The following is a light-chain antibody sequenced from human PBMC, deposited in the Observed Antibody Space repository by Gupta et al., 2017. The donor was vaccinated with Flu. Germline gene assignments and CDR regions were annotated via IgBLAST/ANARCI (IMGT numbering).Light chain of an antibody. CDR2: DDS. V-gene: IGLV3-21*02. J-gene: IGLJ3*02. CDR3: QVWINSADKWV. Sequence: SYVLTQPPSASVAPGQPATITCGGNKIGTKSVHWYQHKAGQAPVLVVYDDSDRPSGVPERFSASNSGDTATLTISEVEAGDEAGYYCQVWINSADKWVFGGGTQLTVL. CDR1: KIGTKS.